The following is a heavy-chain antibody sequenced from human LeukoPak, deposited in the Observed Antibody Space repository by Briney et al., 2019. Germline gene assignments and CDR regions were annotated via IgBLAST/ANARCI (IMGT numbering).Heavy chain of an antibody. Sequence: PSETLSLTCAVYGGSFSGYYWSWIRQPPGKGLEWIGEINHSGSTNYNPSLKSRVTISVDTSKNQFSLKLSSVTAADTAVYYCAREKDKFLEWSATDYWGQGTLVTVSS. D-gene: IGHD3-3*01. CDR2: INHSGST. CDR3: AREKDKFLEWSATDY. J-gene: IGHJ4*02. CDR1: GGSFSGYY. V-gene: IGHV4-34*01.